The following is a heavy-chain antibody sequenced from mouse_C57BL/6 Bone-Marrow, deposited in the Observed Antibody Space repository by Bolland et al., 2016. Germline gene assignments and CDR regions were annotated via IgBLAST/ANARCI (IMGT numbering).Heavy chain of an antibody. D-gene: IGHD2-4*01. CDR2: T. J-gene: IGHJ3*01. Sequence: TNYNEKFKGKATLTADKSSSTAYMQLSSLTSEDSAVYFCARPSFYDYDWFAYWGQGTL. V-gene: IGHV1-54*01. CDR3: ARPSFYDYDWFAY.